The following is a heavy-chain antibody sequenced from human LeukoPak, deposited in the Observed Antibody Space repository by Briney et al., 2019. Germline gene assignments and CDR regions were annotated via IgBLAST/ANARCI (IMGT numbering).Heavy chain of an antibody. J-gene: IGHJ4*02. Sequence: GGSLRLSCAASGFTFDDYAMHWVRQAPGKGLEWVSGITWNSDSIGYADSVKGRFTISRDNAKNSLYLQMNSLRAEDTALYYCAKDYYYGSELDYWGQGTLVTVSS. CDR1: GFTFDDYA. CDR3: AKDYYYGSELDY. D-gene: IGHD3-10*01. V-gene: IGHV3-9*01. CDR2: ITWNSDSI.